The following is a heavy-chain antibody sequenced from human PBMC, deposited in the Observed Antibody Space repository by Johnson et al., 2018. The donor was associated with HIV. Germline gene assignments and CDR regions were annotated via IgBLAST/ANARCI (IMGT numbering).Heavy chain of an antibody. J-gene: IGHJ3*02. D-gene: IGHD5-24*01. V-gene: IGHV3-30-3*01. Sequence: VLLLEYGGGVVQPGGSLRLSCLASGFSISDSAIHWVRQAPGKGLESVAVISKDGDNEYYADSVKGRFTVSRDHSKNTLNLQMNSLRPEDTGVYYCTRDWGEDGYTWGLGFDIWGPGTVVTVSS. CDR2: ISKDGDNE. CDR1: GFSISDSA. CDR3: TRDWGEDGYTWGLGFDI.